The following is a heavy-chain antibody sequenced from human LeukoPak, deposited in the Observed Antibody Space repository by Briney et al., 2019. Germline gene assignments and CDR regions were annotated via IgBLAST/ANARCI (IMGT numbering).Heavy chain of an antibody. J-gene: IGHJ5*02. Sequence: PSQTLSLTCTVSGGSISSGSYYWSWIRQPAGKGLEWIGRIYTSGTTYYNPSLKSRVTISVDTSKNQFSLKLSSVTAADTAVYYCARGRWWYYGSGSYYSNWFDPWGQGTLVTVSS. CDR2: IYTSGTT. D-gene: IGHD3-10*01. V-gene: IGHV4-61*02. CDR1: GGSISSGSYY. CDR3: ARGRWWYYGSGSYYSNWFDP.